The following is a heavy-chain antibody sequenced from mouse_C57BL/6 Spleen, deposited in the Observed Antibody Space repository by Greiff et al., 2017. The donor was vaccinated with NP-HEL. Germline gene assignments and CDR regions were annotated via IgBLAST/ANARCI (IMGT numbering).Heavy chain of an antibody. J-gene: IGHJ4*01. Sequence: VKLVESGAELAKPGASVKLSCKASGYTFTSYWMHWVKQRPGQGLEWIGYINPSSGYTKYNQKFKDKATLTADKSSSTAYMQLSSLTYEDSAVYYCARNDYDYYYAMDYWGQGTSVTVSS. CDR1: GYTFTSYW. D-gene: IGHD2-4*01. V-gene: IGHV1-7*01. CDR2: INPSSGYT. CDR3: ARNDYDYYYAMDY.